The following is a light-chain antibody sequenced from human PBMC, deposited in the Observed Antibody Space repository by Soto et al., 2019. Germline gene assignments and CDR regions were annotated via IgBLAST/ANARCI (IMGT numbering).Light chain of an antibody. CDR2: GAS. CDR1: QSIASR. Sequence: DIQVTQSPSSLSASVGDRVTITCRASQSIASRLNWYQQKAGSAPKLLIYGASNLESGVPSRFSGTGSGTDFTLTVSGLQVEDFATYYCQQTDTMPRTFGQGTKVDVK. V-gene: IGKV1-39*01. CDR3: QQTDTMPRT. J-gene: IGKJ1*01.